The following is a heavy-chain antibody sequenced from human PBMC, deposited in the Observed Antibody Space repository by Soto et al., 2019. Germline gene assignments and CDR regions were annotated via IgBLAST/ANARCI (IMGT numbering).Heavy chain of an antibody. D-gene: IGHD5-12*01. CDR2: VLPITGST. CDR3: ATIRVRGGPLRFED. CDR1: GGLFSVYS. J-gene: IGHJ4*01. Sequence: QVQLVQSGAEVKKPGSSVKVSCKTSGGLFSVYSFNWVRQAPGQGLEWMGGVLPITGSTDYAQKFQGRLTITADRSTSTLYMELSRLTSDETANYYCATIRVRGGPLRFEDGGQGTLISVSS. V-gene: IGHV1-69*06.